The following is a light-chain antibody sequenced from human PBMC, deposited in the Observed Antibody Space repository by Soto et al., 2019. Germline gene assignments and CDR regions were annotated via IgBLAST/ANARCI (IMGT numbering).Light chain of an antibody. J-gene: IGKJ1*01. Sequence: VMTQAPATLSVSPGERATLSCRASQTINNNISWYQLKDGQVPRLLIYCASTRATDIPARFSGSGSGTEFTLTISSLQSEDFAEYHCQQYNNWPQTFGQGTKVEIK. CDR2: CAS. V-gene: IGKV3-15*01. CDR3: QQYNNWPQT. CDR1: QTINNN.